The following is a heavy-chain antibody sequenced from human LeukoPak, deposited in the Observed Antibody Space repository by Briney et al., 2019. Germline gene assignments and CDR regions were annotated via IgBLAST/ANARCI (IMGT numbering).Heavy chain of an antibody. D-gene: IGHD5-24*01. CDR2: IHYSGDRT. J-gene: IGHJ4*02. V-gene: IGHV3-64*01. CDR1: GFSFNTYA. CDR3: ARDSGGDAYNDYFDA. Sequence: PGGSLRLSCAASGFSFNTYAMHWVRQAPGKGLKFVSAIHYSGDRTYYANSVKGRFIISRDNSRKTLLLQMGSLRAEDTAVYYCARDSGGDAYNDYFDAWGQGTLVTVSS.